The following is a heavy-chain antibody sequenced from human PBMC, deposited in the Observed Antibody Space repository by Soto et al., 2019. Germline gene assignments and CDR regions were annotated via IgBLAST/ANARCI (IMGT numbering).Heavy chain of an antibody. CDR1: GGSFSGYY. J-gene: IGHJ6*02. D-gene: IGHD6-6*01. Sequence: QVQLQQWGAEVLKPSETLSLTCVVNGGSFSGYYWSWIRQPPGTGLEWIGEINDSGITDSNPSLESRVTLSVDMSKNQFSLKLNSVTAADTAVYHCARGRSSVPDRRGIGYYGLDVWGQGTTVTVSS. V-gene: IGHV4-34*01. CDR2: INDSGIT. CDR3: ARGRSSVPDRRGIGYYGLDV.